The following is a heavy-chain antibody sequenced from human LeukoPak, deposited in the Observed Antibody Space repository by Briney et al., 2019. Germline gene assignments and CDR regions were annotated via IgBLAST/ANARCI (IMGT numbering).Heavy chain of an antibody. Sequence: SVKVSCKASGGTFSSYAISWVRQAPGQWLEWMGGIIPIFGTANYAQKFQGRVTITADESTSTAYMELSSLRSEDTAVYYCARGKGFVVVPAATLDYWGQGTLVTVSS. CDR1: GGTFSSYA. J-gene: IGHJ4*02. V-gene: IGHV1-69*01. CDR3: ARGKGFVVVPAATLDY. CDR2: IIPIFGTA. D-gene: IGHD2-2*01.